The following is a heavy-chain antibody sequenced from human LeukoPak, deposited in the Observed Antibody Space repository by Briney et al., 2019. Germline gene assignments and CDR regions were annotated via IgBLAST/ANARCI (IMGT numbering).Heavy chain of an antibody. CDR2: IWFDGSNK. CDR1: GFTFSSYG. CDR3: ARDRGSGSSYFDY. J-gene: IGHJ4*02. Sequence: GRSLRLSCAASGFTFSSYGMHWVRQAPGKGLEWVAVIWFDGSNKYYADSVKGRFTISRDNSKNTLYLQMNSLRAEDTAVYYCARDRGSGSSYFDYWGQGTLVTVSS. V-gene: IGHV3-33*01. D-gene: IGHD1-26*01.